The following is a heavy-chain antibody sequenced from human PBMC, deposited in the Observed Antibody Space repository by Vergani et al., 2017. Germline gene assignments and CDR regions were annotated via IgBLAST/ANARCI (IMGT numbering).Heavy chain of an antibody. CDR2: ISYDGSNK. CDR1: GFTFSSYA. J-gene: IGHJ6*02. CDR3: ARDRQRFKAAGTVDHYYGMDV. D-gene: IGHD6-13*01. V-gene: IGHV3-30-3*01. Sequence: QVQLVESGGGVVQPGRSLRLSCAASGFTFSSYAMHWVRQAPGKGLEWVAVISYDGSNKYYADSVKGRFTISRDNSKNTLYLQMNSLRAEDTAVYYCARDRQRFKAAGTVDHYYGMDVWGQGTTVTVSS.